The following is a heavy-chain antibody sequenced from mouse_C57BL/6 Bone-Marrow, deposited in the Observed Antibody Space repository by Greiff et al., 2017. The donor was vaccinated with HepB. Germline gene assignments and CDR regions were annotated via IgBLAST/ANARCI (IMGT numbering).Heavy chain of an antibody. V-gene: IGHV10-1*01. CDR2: IRSKSNNYAT. J-gene: IGHJ1*03. CDR1: GFSFNTYA. D-gene: IGHD1-1*01. Sequence: GGGLVQPKGSLKLSCAASGFSFNTYAMNWVRQAPGKGLEWVARIRSKSNNYATYYADSVKDRFTISRDDSESMLYLQMNNLKTEDTAMYYCVIKGFITTVVAHWYFDVWGTGTTVTVSS. CDR3: VIKGFITTVVAHWYFDV.